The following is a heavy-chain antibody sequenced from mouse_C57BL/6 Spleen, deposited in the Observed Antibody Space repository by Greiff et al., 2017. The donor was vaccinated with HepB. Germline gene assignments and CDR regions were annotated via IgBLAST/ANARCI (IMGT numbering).Heavy chain of an antibody. J-gene: IGHJ2*01. Sequence: VQLQQSGPELVKPGASVKISCKASGYSFTGYYMNWVKQSPEKSLEWIGEINPSTGGTTYNQKFKAKATLTVDKSASTAYMQLKSLTSEDSAVYYCARNRNFYFDYWGQGTTLTVSS. V-gene: IGHV1-42*01. D-gene: IGHD2-1*01. CDR2: INPSTGGT. CDR3: ARNRNFYFDY. CDR1: GYSFTGYY.